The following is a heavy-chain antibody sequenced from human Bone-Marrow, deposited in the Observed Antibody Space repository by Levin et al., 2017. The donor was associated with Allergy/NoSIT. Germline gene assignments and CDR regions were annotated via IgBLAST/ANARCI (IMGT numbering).Heavy chain of an antibody. Sequence: SQTLSLTCSVSNASISSGRYLWGWVRQPPGKGLEWIGSISHTGSTYYNPSLKSRVTISLDTSKNQFSLKVWSVTAADTAVYFCARDGAYSNYFFDHWGQGTLVTVSS. CDR2: ISHTGST. CDR1: NASISSGRYL. J-gene: IGHJ4*02. V-gene: IGHV4-39*07. D-gene: IGHD4-11*01. CDR3: ARDGAYSNYFFDH.